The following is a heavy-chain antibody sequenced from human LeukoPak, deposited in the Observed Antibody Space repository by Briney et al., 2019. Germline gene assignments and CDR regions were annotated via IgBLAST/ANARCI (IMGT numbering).Heavy chain of an antibody. D-gene: IGHD3-3*01. CDR2: ISYDGSNE. CDR1: GFTFSSYA. J-gene: IGHJ4*02. Sequence: GGSLRLSCAASGFTFSSYAVHWVRQAPGKGLEWVAVISYDGSNEYYAESVKGRFTISRDNSKNTLYLQMNSLRAEDTAVYYCARVTFGVVIYYFDYWGQGTLVTVSS. CDR3: ARVTFGVVIYYFDY. V-gene: IGHV3-30-3*01.